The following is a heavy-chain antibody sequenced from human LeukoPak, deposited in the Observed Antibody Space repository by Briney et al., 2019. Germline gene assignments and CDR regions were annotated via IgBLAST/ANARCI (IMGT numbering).Heavy chain of an antibody. CDR3: ARVIFSGTDTVIATAYFDN. CDR2: IFYSGNT. Sequence: SQTLSLTCTVSGGSISSGYYYWSWIRQHPGKGLEWIGYIFYSGNTYYNPSLKSRVTISADSSKNQFSLKVNSVTAADTAVYYCARVIFSGTDTVIATAYFDNWGQGTLVTVSS. J-gene: IGHJ4*02. CDR1: GGSISSGYYY. V-gene: IGHV4-31*03. D-gene: IGHD2-21*02.